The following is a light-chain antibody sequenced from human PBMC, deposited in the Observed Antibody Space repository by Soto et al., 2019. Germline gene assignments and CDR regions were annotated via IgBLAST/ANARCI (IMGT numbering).Light chain of an antibody. CDR2: DAS. CDR3: QQRSNWPPIT. V-gene: IGKV3-11*01. J-gene: IGKJ5*01. Sequence: EIMLTQSPATLSLSPGERATLSFWASQSVSSYLAWYQQKPGQAPRLLIYDASNRATRIPARFSGSGSGTDFTLTICGLEPEDFAVYYCQQRSNWPPITFGQGTRLEIK. CDR1: QSVSSY.